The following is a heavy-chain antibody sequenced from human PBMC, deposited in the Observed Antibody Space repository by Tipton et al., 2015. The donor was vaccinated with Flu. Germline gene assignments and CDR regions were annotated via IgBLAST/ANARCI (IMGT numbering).Heavy chain of an antibody. CDR2: INHSGSA. CDR3: ARVLAVAGNLTAYYYYGMDV. CDR1: GGSFSGYY. D-gene: IGHD6-19*01. V-gene: IGHV4-34*01. Sequence: TLSLTCAVYGGSFSGYYWSWIRQPPGKGLEWIGEINHSGSANYNPSLKSRVTISVDTSKNQFSLKLSSVTAADTAVYYCARVLAVAGNLTAYYYYGMDVWCQGTTVPVSS. J-gene: IGHJ6*02.